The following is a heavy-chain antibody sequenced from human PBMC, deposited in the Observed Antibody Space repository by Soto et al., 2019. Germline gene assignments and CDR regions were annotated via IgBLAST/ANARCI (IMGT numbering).Heavy chain of an antibody. V-gene: IGHV4-34*01. Sequence: SEDPVPHLRCLWWVLQWLLLELDPPAPGKGLEWIGEINHSGSTNYNPSLKSRVTISVDTSKNQFSLKLSSVTAADTAVYYCARGPLGYCSSTSCRWFDPWGQGTLVTVSS. CDR1: WVLQWLL. CDR3: ARGPLGYCSSTSCRWFDP. J-gene: IGHJ5*02. CDR2: INHSGST. D-gene: IGHD2-2*01.